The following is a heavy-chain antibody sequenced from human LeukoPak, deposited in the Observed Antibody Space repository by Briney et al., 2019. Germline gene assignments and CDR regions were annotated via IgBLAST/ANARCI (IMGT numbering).Heavy chain of an antibody. J-gene: IGHJ3*02. D-gene: IGHD4-17*01. CDR3: ARARATVTRISSFDI. CDR2: ISSSGSTI. CDR1: GFTFSSYE. V-gene: IGHV3-48*03. Sequence: PGGSLRLSCAASGFTFSSYEMNWVRQAPGKGLEWVSYISSSGSTIYYADSVEGRFTISRDNSKNTLYLQMNSLRADDTAVYYCARARATVTRISSFDIWGQGTMVTVSS.